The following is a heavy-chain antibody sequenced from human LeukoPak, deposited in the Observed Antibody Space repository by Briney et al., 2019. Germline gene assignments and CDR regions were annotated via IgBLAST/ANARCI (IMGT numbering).Heavy chain of an antibody. CDR3: ATQILLCHYY. Sequence: SETLSLTCTVSGYSISSGYYWERIRQPPGKGLEWIGSTFYSGSTYYNPSLKSRVTISVDTSKNEFSLKLSSVTAADTAVYYCATQILLCHYYWGQGTLVTVSS. D-gene: IGHD2/OR15-2a*01. CDR1: GYSISSGYY. J-gene: IGHJ4*02. V-gene: IGHV4-38-2*02. CDR2: TFYSGST.